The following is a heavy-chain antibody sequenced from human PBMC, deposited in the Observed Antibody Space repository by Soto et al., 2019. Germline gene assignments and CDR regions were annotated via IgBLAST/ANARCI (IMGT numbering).Heavy chain of an antibody. J-gene: IGHJ4*02. Sequence: QVQLVQSGAEVRKPGSSVKVSCKASGGTFSRHAISWVRQAPGQVLEWMGGIIPIFGTANHTQKFQGRVTIIADESTSTVHMELSSIRYEDTAMYYCARGWGYDSNDYYYAYWGQGTMVIVSS. D-gene: IGHD3-22*01. CDR1: GGTFSRHA. CDR2: IIPIFGTA. CDR3: ARGWGYDSNDYYYAY. V-gene: IGHV1-69*01.